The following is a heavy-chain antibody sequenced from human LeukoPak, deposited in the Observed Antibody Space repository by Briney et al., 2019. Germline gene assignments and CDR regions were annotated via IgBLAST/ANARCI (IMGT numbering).Heavy chain of an antibody. J-gene: IGHJ4*02. Sequence: PSETLSLTCTVSGGSISSSHYYWGWIRQPPGKGLEWIVSIFFSGITYSNPSLESRDTISVDTSKDQFSLKLSSVTAADTAVYYCARDGRRTYYDFWSGPNERGSWYFDYWGQGTLVTVSS. CDR1: GGSISSSHYY. CDR2: IFFSGIT. D-gene: IGHD3-3*01. V-gene: IGHV4-39*02. CDR3: ARDGRRTYYDFWSGPNERGSWYFDY.